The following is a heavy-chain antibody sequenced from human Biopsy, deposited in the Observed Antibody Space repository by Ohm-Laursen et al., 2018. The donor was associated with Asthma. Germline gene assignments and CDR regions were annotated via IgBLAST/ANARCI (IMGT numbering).Heavy chain of an antibody. CDR1: GDSITSGGCC. Sequence: SDILSLTCTVSGDSITSGGCCWNWIRQHPGKGLEWIGYIHHSGTSYFNPSLKSRVSFSRDTSKNQFSLRLSSVTAADTAMYYCARIPRRSGSYFVDYWGQGTLVTVSS. CDR3: ARIPRRSGSYFVDY. CDR2: IHHSGTS. V-gene: IGHV4-31*03. D-gene: IGHD3-22*01. J-gene: IGHJ4*02.